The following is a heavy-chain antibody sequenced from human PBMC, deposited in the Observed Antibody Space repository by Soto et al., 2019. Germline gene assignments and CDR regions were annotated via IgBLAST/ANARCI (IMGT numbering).Heavy chain of an antibody. Sequence: QVQLVESGGGVVQPGRSLRLSCAASGFIFNNYAMHWVRQAPGKGLEWVAFISYDGSSKYYADSVTGRFTVSRDSSRNTLYLQMNSLRDEDTAVYYCARGDGYIYGNTFDSWGQGTLVTVSS. V-gene: IGHV3-30-3*01. J-gene: IGHJ4*02. CDR1: GFIFNNYA. CDR3: ARGDGYIYGNTFDS. D-gene: IGHD5-18*01. CDR2: ISYDGSSK.